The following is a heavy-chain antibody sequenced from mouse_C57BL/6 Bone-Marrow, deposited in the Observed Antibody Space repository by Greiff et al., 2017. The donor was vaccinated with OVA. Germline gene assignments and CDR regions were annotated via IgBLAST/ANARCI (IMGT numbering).Heavy chain of an antibody. Sequence: VQLQQSGAELVKPGASVKISCKASGYAFSSYWLNWVKQRPGKGLEWIGQIYPGDGDTNYNGKLKGKATLTADKSSSTAYMQLSSLTSEDSAVYFCARSRHPYYFDYWGQGTTLTVSS. CDR1: GYAFSSYW. V-gene: IGHV1-80*01. CDR2: IYPGDGDT. CDR3: ARSRHPYYFDY. J-gene: IGHJ2*01.